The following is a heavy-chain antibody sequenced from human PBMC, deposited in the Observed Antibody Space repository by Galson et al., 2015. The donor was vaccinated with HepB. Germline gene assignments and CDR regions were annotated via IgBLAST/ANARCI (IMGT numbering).Heavy chain of an antibody. CDR1: GFTFSSYA. D-gene: IGHD5-12*01. CDR3: VKSVDTVAEVYGMDV. Sequence: SLRLSCAASGFTFSSYAMHWVRQAPGKGLEYVSAISSNGGSTYYADSVKGRFTISRDNSKNTLYLQMSSLRAEDTAVYYCVKSVDTVAEVYGMDVWGQGTTVTVSS. J-gene: IGHJ6*02. V-gene: IGHV3-64D*06. CDR2: ISSNGGST.